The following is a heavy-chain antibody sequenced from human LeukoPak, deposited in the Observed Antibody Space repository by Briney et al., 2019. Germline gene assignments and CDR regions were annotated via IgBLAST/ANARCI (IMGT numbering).Heavy chain of an antibody. Sequence: PSQTLSLTCAASGGSISSGGYSWSWIRQPPGKGLEWIGYIYYSGSTYYNPSLKSRVTISVDTSKNQFSLKLSSVTAADTAVYYCARVESYPLRNAFDIWGQGTMVTVSS. J-gene: IGHJ3*02. V-gene: IGHV4-30-4*07. D-gene: IGHD1-14*01. CDR2: IYYSGST. CDR1: GGSISSGGYS. CDR3: ARVESYPLRNAFDI.